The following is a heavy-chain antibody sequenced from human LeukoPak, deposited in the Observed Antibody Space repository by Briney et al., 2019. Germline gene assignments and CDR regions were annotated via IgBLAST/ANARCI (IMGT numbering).Heavy chain of an antibody. CDR2: ISGSGGSA. CDR3: AKGIYSSSWYKAFDI. CDR1: GFTFSSYA. Sequence: GGSLRLSCAASGFTFSSYAMSWVRQAPGKGLEWVSAISGSGGSAYYADSVKGRFTISRDNSKNTLYLQMNSLRAEDTAVYYCAKGIYSSSWYKAFDIWGQGTMVTVSS. V-gene: IGHV3-23*01. D-gene: IGHD6-13*01. J-gene: IGHJ3*02.